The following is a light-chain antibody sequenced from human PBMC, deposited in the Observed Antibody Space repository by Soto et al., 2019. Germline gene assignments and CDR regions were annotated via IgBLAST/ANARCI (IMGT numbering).Light chain of an antibody. CDR2: STS. J-gene: IGLJ3*02. Sequence: QTVVTQEPSLTVSPGGTVTLTCASSTGAVTSEYYANWFQQKPGQAPKGLIYSTSGKHSWTPARFSGSVLGGKAALTLSGAQREDEAEYFCLLYYSVALSWAFGGGTKLTVL. V-gene: IGLV7-43*01. CDR1: TGAVTSEYY. CDR3: LLYYSVALSWA.